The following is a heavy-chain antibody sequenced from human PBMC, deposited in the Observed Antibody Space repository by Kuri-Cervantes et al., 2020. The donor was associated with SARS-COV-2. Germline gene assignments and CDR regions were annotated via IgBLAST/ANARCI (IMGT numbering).Heavy chain of an antibody. CDR3: ATISASYSSGWYALY. CDR2: IYTSGST. CDR1: GYSISSGYY. D-gene: IGHD6-19*01. V-gene: IGHV4-4*07. Sequence: GSLRLSCAVSGYSISSGYYWSWIRQPAGKGLEWIGRIYTSGSTNCNPSLKSRVTMSVDTSKNQFSLKLSSVTAADTAVYYCATISASYSSGWYALYWGQGTLVTVSS. J-gene: IGHJ4*02.